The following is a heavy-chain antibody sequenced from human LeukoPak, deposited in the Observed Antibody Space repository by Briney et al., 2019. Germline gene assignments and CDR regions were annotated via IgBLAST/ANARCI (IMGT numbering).Heavy chain of an antibody. J-gene: IGHJ5*02. Sequence: ASVKVSCKASGYSFTGYYMHWVRQAPGQGLEWMGWINPNSGGTNYAQKFQGRVTMTRDTSISTAYMELSRLRSDDTAVYYCARDTDYYDSSGYGEFDPWGQGTLVTVSS. CDR3: ARDTDYYDSSGYGEFDP. CDR1: GYSFTGYY. CDR2: INPNSGGT. V-gene: IGHV1-2*02. D-gene: IGHD3-22*01.